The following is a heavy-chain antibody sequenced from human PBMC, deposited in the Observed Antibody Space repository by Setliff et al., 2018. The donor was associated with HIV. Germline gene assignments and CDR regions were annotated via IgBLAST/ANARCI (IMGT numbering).Heavy chain of an antibody. J-gene: IGHJ6*03. CDR3: ARVSERGYCSSTTCYYMDV. CDR1: GGSISSSYYY. Sequence: PSETLSLTCTVSGGSISSSYYYWGWIRQPPGKGLEWIGNIYYNGSTYYNPSLKSRLTISVDTSKNQFPLKLSSVTAADTAVYYCARVSERGYCSSTTCYYMDVWGKGTTVTV. D-gene: IGHD2-2*01. V-gene: IGHV4-39*01. CDR2: IYYNGST.